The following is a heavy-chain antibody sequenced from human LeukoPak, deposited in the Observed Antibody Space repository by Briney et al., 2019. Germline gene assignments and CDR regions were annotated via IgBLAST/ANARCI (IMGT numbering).Heavy chain of an antibody. V-gene: IGHV3-21*01. D-gene: IGHD5-12*01. CDR2: ISSSSSYI. Sequence: GGSLRLSCAASGFTFSSYSMNWVRQAPGKGLEWVSSISSSSSYIYYVDSVKGRFTISRDNAKNSLYLQMNSLGAEDTAVYYCAGELRDWYFDLWGRGTLVTVSS. CDR3: AGELRDWYFDL. J-gene: IGHJ2*01. CDR1: GFTFSSYS.